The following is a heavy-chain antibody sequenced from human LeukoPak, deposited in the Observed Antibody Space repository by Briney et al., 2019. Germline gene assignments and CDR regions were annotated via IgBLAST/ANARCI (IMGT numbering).Heavy chain of an antibody. CDR1: GGSISSSSYY. Sequence: PSETLSLTCTVSGGSISSSSYYWGWIRQPPGKGLEWIGSIYYSGSTYYNPSLKSRVTISVDTSKNQFSLKLSSVTAADTAVYYCARVSGDYYYYYMDVWGKGTTVTISS. J-gene: IGHJ6*03. CDR3: ARVSGDYYYYYMDV. V-gene: IGHV4-39*07. D-gene: IGHD4-17*01. CDR2: IYYSGST.